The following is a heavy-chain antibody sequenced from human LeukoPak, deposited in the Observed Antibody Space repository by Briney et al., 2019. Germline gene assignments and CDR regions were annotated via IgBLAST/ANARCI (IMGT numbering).Heavy chain of an antibody. CDR2: FDPEDGET. V-gene: IGHV1-24*01. CDR3: ATASYITIFVPDYYGMDV. Sequence: GASVKVSCKVSGYTLTELSMHWVRQAPGKGLEWMGGFDPEDGETIYAQKFQGRVTMTEDTSTDTAYMELSSLRSEDTAVYYCATASYITIFVPDYYGMDVWGQGTRSPSP. J-gene: IGHJ6*02. CDR1: GYTLTELS. D-gene: IGHD3-3*01.